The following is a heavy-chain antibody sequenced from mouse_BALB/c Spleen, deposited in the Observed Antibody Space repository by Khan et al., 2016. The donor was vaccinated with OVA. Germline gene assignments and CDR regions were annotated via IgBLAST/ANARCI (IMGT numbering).Heavy chain of an antibody. V-gene: IGHV1-4*01. CDR2: INPSNGYT. Sequence: QVQLQQSGAELARPGASVKMSCKASRYTFTTYTMHWVKQRPGQGLEWIGYINPSNGYTNYNQKFKDKSTLTADKSSSTAYMQLSSLTSDYAAVYYCAREGAYYRSDGWFSYWGQGTLVTVSA. CDR3: AREGAYYRSDGWFSY. CDR1: RYTFTTYT. J-gene: IGHJ3*01. D-gene: IGHD2-14*01.